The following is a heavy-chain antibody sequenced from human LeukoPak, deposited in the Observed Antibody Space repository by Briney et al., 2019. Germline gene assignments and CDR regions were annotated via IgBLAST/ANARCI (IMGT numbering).Heavy chain of an antibody. CDR1: GFTFSSYE. CDR2: ISSSGSTI. D-gene: IGHD2/OR15-2a*01. Sequence: PGGSLRLSCAASGFTFSSYEMNWVRQAPGKGLEWVSYISSSGSTIYYADSVKGRFTISRDNAKNSLYLQMNSLRAEDTAVYYCARDLFQKGNWFDPWGQGTLVTVSS. CDR3: ARDLFQKGNWFDP. V-gene: IGHV3-48*03. J-gene: IGHJ5*02.